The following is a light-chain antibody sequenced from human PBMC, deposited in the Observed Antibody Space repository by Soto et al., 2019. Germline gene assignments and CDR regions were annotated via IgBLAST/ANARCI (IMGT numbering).Light chain of an antibody. J-gene: IGKJ1*01. CDR3: QQYDTFPRT. Sequence: EIVLTQSPGTLSLFPGDRATLSCRASQSLSSNVLAWYQQKPGQAPRLLIYGASRRATDIPDRFSGSGSGTDFALTITRLEPADFAVYFCQQYDTFPRTFGQGTKVEIQ. CDR1: QSLSSNV. CDR2: GAS. V-gene: IGKV3-20*01.